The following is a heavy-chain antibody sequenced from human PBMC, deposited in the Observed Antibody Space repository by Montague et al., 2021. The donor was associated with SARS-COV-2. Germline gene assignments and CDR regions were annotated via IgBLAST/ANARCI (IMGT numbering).Heavy chain of an antibody. V-gene: IGHV3-53*01. D-gene: IGHD6-19*01. CDR3: ARGSGWFLEEHYFDY. Sequence: SLRLSCAASGFTVSSNYMTWVRRAPGKGLEWVSVIYSGGTTSYADSVKGRFTISRDNSKNTLNLQMNSLRAEDTAAYYFARGSGWFLEEHYFDYWGQGTLVTVSS. J-gene: IGHJ4*02. CDR2: IYSGGTT. CDR1: GFTVSSNY.